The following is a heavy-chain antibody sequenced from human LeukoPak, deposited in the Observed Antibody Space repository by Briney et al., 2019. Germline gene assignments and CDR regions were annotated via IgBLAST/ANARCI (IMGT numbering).Heavy chain of an antibody. CDR3: AKGDSSVPNFDY. Sequence: GGSLRLSCAASGFTFSSYAMSWVRQAPGKGLEWVSAISGSGGSTYYADSVKGRFTISRDNSKNTLYLEMNSLRAEDTAVYYCAKGDSSVPNFDYWGQGTLVTVSS. J-gene: IGHJ4*02. CDR2: ISGSGGST. V-gene: IGHV3-23*01. D-gene: IGHD6-6*01. CDR1: GFTFSSYA.